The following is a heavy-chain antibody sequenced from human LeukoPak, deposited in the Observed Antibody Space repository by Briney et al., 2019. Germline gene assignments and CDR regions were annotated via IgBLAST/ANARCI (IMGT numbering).Heavy chain of an antibody. CDR3: ARAQGGGDYVFKVRNYYYYMDV. Sequence: SETLSLTCTVSGGSISSSSYYWGWIRQPPGKGLEWIGSIYYSGSPYYNPSLKSRVTISVDTSKKQFSLKLSSVTAADTAVYYCARAQGGGDYVFKVRNYYYYMDVWGKGTTVTVSS. CDR2: IYYSGSP. J-gene: IGHJ6*03. V-gene: IGHV4-39*01. D-gene: IGHD2-21*02. CDR1: GGSISSSSYY.